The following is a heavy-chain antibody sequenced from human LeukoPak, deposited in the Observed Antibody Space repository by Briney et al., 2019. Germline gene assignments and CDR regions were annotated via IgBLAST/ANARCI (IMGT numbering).Heavy chain of an antibody. V-gene: IGHV3-7*01. Sequence: PGGSLRLSCAASGFTFSSYAMSWVRQAPVKGLEWVASIRPDGSAVFYVDSVKGRFTFSRDHAKNSLDLQMNSLRAEDTAVYYCARFGLPYSIDLWGQGTMVTVSS. CDR2: IRPDGSAV. D-gene: IGHD3/OR15-3a*01. CDR1: GFTFSSYA. J-gene: IGHJ6*02. CDR3: ARFGLPYSIDL.